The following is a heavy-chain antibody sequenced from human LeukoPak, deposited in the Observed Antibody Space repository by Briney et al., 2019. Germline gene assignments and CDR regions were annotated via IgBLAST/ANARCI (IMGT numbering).Heavy chain of an antibody. D-gene: IGHD2-15*01. V-gene: IGHV3-48*01. Sequence: PGGSLRLSCAASGFTFSSYSMNWVRQAPGKGLEWVSYISSSSSTIYYADSVKGRFTISRDNSKSTPYLQMSNLRAEDTAIYSCAKSPLASCSGVKCYPLDYWGQGTLVTVSS. CDR1: GFTFSSYS. J-gene: IGHJ4*02. CDR2: ISSSSSTI. CDR3: AKSPLASCSGVKCYPLDY.